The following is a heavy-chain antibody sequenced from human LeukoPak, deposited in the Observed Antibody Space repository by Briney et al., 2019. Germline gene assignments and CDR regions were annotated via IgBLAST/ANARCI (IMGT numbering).Heavy chain of an antibody. D-gene: IGHD6-19*01. CDR3: ARDYAAVYSSGWSYYMDV. CDR2: IYYSGST. V-gene: IGHV4-61*01. J-gene: IGHJ6*03. CDR1: GYSISSGYY. Sequence: KPSETLSLTCTVSGYSISSGYYWGWIRQPPGKGLEWIGYIYYSGSTNYNPSLKSRVTISVDTSKNQFSLKLSSVTAADTAVYYCARDYAAVYSSGWSYYMDVWGKGTTVTVSS.